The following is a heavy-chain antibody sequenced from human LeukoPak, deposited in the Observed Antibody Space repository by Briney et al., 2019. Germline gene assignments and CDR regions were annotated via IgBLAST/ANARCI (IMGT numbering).Heavy chain of an antibody. J-gene: IGHJ6*03. V-gene: IGHV1-2*02. D-gene: IGHD2-15*01. CDR2: INPSSGGT. CDR1: GYTFTGYY. Sequence: GASVKVSCKPSGYTFTGYYIQWVRQAPGQGLEWMGWINPSSGGTNYAQKFQGGVTMTRDTSVSTAYMELRRLRSDDTAVYYCAREVVAATFYYYMDVWGKGTTVTVSS. CDR3: AREVVAATFYYYMDV.